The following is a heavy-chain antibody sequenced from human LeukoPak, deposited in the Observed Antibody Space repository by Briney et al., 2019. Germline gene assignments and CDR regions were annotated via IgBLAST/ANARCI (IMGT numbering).Heavy chain of an antibody. V-gene: IGHV1-18*01. Sequence: ASVKVSCKASGYTFTNYGISWVRQAPGQGLEWMGWISAYNGNTNYAHQLQGRVTMTTDASTRTAYMELRSLRSDDTAVYYCARGEYDLLGDYWGQGTLVTVSS. CDR2: ISAYNGNT. CDR3: ARGEYDLLGDY. D-gene: IGHD3-10*01. CDR1: GYTFTNYG. J-gene: IGHJ4*02.